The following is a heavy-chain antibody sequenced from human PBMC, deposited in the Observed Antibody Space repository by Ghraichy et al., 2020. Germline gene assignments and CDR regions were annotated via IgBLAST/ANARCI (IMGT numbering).Heavy chain of an antibody. CDR2: ISGSGGST. D-gene: IGHD2-2*01. CDR1: GFTFSSYA. CDR3: AKALYYAAAFDI. J-gene: IGHJ3*02. Sequence: SCAASGFTFSSYAMSWVRQAPGKGLEWVSAISGSGGSTYYADSVKGRFTISRDNSKNTLYLQMNSLRAEDTAVYYCAKALYYAAAFDIWGQGTMVTVSS. V-gene: IGHV3-23*01.